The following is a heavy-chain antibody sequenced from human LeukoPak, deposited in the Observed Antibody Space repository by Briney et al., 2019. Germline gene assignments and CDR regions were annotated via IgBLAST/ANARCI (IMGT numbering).Heavy chain of an antibody. CDR2: IYYTGST. Sequence: SETLSLTCTVSGSSISSHYWSWIRQPPGKGLEWIGYIYYTGSTNYNPSLKSRVTISVGTSKNQFSLKLSSVTAADTAVYYCARPIVAAWRGAFDIWGQGTMITVSS. D-gene: IGHD5-12*01. CDR1: GSSISSHY. CDR3: ARPIVAAWRGAFDI. J-gene: IGHJ3*02. V-gene: IGHV4-59*08.